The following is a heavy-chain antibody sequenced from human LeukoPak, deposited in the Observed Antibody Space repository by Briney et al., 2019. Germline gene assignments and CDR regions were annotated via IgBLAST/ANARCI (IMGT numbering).Heavy chain of an antibody. J-gene: IGHJ4*02. CDR2: ISSSGVTT. V-gene: IGHV3-23*01. CDR1: GFTFNNYA. CDR3: ARAGSRGPWGGYLDY. Sequence: GGSLRLSCAASGFTFNNYAMSWVRQTPGQGLEWVSGISSSGVTTYYADSVKGRFTISRDNSKNTLYLQMNNLRAEDTAVYYCARAGSRGPWGGYLDYWGQGTLVTVSS. D-gene: IGHD5-12*01.